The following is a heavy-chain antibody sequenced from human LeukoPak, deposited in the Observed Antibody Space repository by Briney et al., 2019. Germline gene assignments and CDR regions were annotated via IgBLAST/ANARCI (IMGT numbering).Heavy chain of an antibody. V-gene: IGHV1-46*01. D-gene: IGHD1-14*01. CDR3: AREVMDNLRFDY. J-gene: IGHJ4*02. CDR2: INPSGGDT. Sequence: ASVKVSCKASGYTFTSYYMHWVRQAPGQGLEWMGIINPSGGDTSYAQKFQGRLTRTRDTSTNTVHMDLTSLRSEDTAVYYCAREVMDNLRFDYWGQGTLVTVSS. CDR1: GYTFTSYY.